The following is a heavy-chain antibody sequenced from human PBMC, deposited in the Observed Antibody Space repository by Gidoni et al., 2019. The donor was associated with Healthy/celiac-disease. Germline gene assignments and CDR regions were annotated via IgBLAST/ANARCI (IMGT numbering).Heavy chain of an antibody. D-gene: IGHD2-15*01. J-gene: IGHJ5*02. CDR1: GSPFSSYG. Sequence: QVQLVESGGGVVQHGRSLRPSCAAPGSPFSSYGMHWVRQAPGKGLEWVAVIWYDGSNKYYADSVKGRFTISRDNSKNTLYLQMNSRRAEDTAVYYCAGCSGGSCYSGWFDPWGQGTLVTVSA. CDR2: IWYDGSNK. CDR3: AGCSGGSCYSGWFDP. V-gene: IGHV3-33*01.